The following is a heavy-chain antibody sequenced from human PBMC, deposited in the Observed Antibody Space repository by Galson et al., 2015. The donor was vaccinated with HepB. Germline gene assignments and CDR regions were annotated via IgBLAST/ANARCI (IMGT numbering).Heavy chain of an antibody. V-gene: IGHV3-33*01. Sequence: SLRLSCAASGFTFNTYGMHWVRQAPGKGLEWVALIWSDGSNQYYADSVQGRFTISRDNSRNTLYLQTNSLRAEDTALYYCAREAHIAAPACLDSWGQGTLVTVSS. CDR3: AREAHIAAPACLDS. CDR1: GFTFNTYG. J-gene: IGHJ4*02. CDR2: IWSDGSNQ. D-gene: IGHD6-13*01.